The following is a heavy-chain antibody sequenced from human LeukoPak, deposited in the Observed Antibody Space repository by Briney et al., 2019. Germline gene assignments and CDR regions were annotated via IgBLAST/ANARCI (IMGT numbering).Heavy chain of an antibody. CDR1: RGSISSSSYY. CDR2: IYYSGST. D-gene: IGHD2-2*01. J-gene: IGHJ3*02. Sequence: PSETLSLTCTVSRGSISSSSYYWGWIRQPPGKGLEWIASIYYSGSTYYNPSLKSRVTISVDTSKNQFSLKLSSVTAADTAVYYCARVAPYCSSTSWSDAFDIWGQGSMVTVCS. V-gene: IGHV4-39*07. CDR3: ARVAPYCSSTSWSDAFDI.